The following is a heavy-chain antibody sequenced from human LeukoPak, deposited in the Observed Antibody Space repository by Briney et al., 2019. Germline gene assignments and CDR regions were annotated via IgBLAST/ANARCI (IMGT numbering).Heavy chain of an antibody. J-gene: IGHJ4*02. CDR3: AKDSQAAAGTGGIDY. Sequence: GGSLRLSCAASGFTFSSYSMNWVRQAPGKGLEWVSGISWNSGSIGYADSVKGRFTISRDNAKNSLYLQMNSLRAEDTALYYCAKDSQAAAGTGGIDYWGQGTLVTVSS. V-gene: IGHV3-9*01. CDR2: ISWNSGSI. CDR1: GFTFSSYS. D-gene: IGHD6-13*01.